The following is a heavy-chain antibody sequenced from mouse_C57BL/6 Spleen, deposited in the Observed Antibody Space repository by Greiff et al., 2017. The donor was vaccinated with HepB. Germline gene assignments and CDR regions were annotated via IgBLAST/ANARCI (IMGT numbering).Heavy chain of an antibody. V-gene: IGHV3-6*01. CDR2: ISYDGSN. J-gene: IGHJ2*01. Sequence: EVQLQESGPGLVKPSQSLSLTCSVTGYSITSGYYWNWIRQFPGNKLEWMGYISYDGSNNYNPSLKNRISITRDTSKNQFFLKLNSVTTEDTATYYCARGELQYYFDYWGQSTTLTVSS. CDR1: GYSITSGYY. D-gene: IGHD1-3*01. CDR3: ARGELQYYFDY.